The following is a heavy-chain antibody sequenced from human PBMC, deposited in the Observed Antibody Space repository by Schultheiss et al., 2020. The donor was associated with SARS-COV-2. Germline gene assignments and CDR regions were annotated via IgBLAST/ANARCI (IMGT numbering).Heavy chain of an antibody. CDR3: ARDPYRGYLYFDY. D-gene: IGHD2-21*01. Sequence: GGSLRLSCAASGFNLRNYWMDWVRQAPGKGLEWVSYISSSSSTIYYADSVKGRFTISRDNAKNSLYLQMNSLRDEDTAVYYCARDPYRGYLYFDYWGQGTLVTVSS. CDR2: ISSSSSTI. J-gene: IGHJ4*02. V-gene: IGHV3-48*02. CDR1: GFNLRNYW.